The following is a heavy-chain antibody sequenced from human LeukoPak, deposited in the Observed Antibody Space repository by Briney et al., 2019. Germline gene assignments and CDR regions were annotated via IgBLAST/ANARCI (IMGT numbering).Heavy chain of an antibody. CDR2: IYSGGST. J-gene: IGHJ4*02. CDR3: ARGGSYSSGWYVFDY. CDR1: GFTVSSNY. D-gene: IGHD6-19*01. V-gene: IGHV3-53*04. Sequence: AGGSLRLSCAASGFTVSSNYMSWVRQAPGKGLGWVSVIYSGGSTHYADSVKGRFTISRHNSKNTLYLQMNSLRAEDTAVYYCARGGSYSSGWYVFDYWGQGTLVTVSS.